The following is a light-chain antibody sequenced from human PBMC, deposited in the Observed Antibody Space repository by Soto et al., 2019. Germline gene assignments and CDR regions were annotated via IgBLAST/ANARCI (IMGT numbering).Light chain of an antibody. CDR1: SSDIGNNY. J-gene: IGLJ2*01. V-gene: IGLV1-51*01. CDR3: GTWDSSLSEGK. CDR2: DDN. Sequence: QSVLTQPPSASAAPGQKVTISCSGSSSDIGNNYVSWYQQLPGTAPKLLIYDDNKRPSGIPDRFSGSKSGTSATLGITGLQTGDESDYYCGTWDSSLSEGKFGGVTKLTVL.